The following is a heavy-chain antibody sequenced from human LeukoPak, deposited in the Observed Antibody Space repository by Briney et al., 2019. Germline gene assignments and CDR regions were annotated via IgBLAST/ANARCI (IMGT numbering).Heavy chain of an antibody. CDR3: VRGSTLRHYQY. CDR1: GGSISSSTYY. V-gene: IGHV4-39*01. Sequence: SETLSLTCTVSGGSISSSTYYWGWIRRPPGKGLEWIGSIYYSGSTYYNPSLKGRVTVSVDTSKNQFSLKLSSVTAADTAVYYCVRGSTLRHYQYWGQGTLVTVSS. D-gene: IGHD3-16*01. J-gene: IGHJ4*02. CDR2: IYYSGST.